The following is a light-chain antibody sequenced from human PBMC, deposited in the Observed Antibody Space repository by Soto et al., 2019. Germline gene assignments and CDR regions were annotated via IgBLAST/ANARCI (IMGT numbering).Light chain of an antibody. CDR3: AVWDDNLNGVV. CDR1: WSNIGNNA. V-gene: IGLV1-36*01. J-gene: IGLJ2*01. Sequence: QSVLTQPPSVSEAPRQRATISCSGSWSNIGNNAVNWYQQLPGKAPKLLIYYDDLLSSGVSDRFSGSKSGTSASLAISGLQSEDEADYYCAVWDDNLNGVVFGGGTKLTVL. CDR2: YDD.